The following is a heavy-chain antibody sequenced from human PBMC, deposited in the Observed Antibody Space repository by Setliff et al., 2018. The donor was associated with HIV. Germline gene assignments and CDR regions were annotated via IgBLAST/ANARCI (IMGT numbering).Heavy chain of an antibody. J-gene: IGHJ2*01. Sequence: ASVKVSCKISGYTLTEVSMHWVRQAPGKGLEWMGYFDPQDGKTIYAQKFQGRVTMTRDSSTSTVDMELRDLRSEDTAVYYCARDDHYYDMGSIYSDWYFDLWGRGTPVTVSS. CDR3: ARDDHYYDMGSIYSDWYFDL. CDR1: GYTLTEVS. CDR2: FDPQDGKT. D-gene: IGHD3-22*01. V-gene: IGHV1-24*01.